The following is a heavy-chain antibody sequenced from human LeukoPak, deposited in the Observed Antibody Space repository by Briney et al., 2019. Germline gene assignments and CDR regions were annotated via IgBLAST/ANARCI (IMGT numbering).Heavy chain of an antibody. V-gene: IGHV4-39*07. J-gene: IGHJ3*02. CDR3: ASVLESRVAFDI. D-gene: IGHD3-3*01. Sequence: PSETLSLTCTVSGGSISSSSYYWAWIRQPPGKGLEWVGNIYYTGSSYYKPSLKSRVSISLDTSKNQFSLKLSSVTAADTAVYYCASVLESRVAFDIWGQGTLVNVSS. CDR1: GGSISSSSYY. CDR2: IYYTGSS.